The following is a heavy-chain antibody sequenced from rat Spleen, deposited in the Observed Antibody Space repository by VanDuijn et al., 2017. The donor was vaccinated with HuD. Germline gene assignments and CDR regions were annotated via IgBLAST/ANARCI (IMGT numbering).Heavy chain of an antibody. D-gene: IGHD1-9*01. V-gene: IGHV5-25*01. CDR1: GFTFSNYD. Sequence: EVQLVETGGGLVQPGRSLKLSCAASGFTFSNYDMAWVRQAPTKGLEWVASISTSGGSTYYRDSVKGRFTVSRDNAKSTLYLQMDSLRSEDTATYYCARNGYNSYYFDYWGQGVMVTVSS. J-gene: IGHJ2*01. CDR2: ISTSGGST. CDR3: ARNGYNSYYFDY.